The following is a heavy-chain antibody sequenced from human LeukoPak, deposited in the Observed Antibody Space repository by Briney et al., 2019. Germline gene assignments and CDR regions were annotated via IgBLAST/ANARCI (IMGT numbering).Heavy chain of an antibody. CDR2: ISGSGGST. D-gene: IGHD3-10*01. J-gene: IGHJ4*02. Sequence: GGSLRLSCAASGFTSSSYAMSWVRQAPGKGLEWVSAISGSGGSTYYADSVKGRFTISRDNSKNTLYLQMNSLRAEDTAVYYCAKFILWPRGDGEFQCWGQGTLVTVSS. CDR3: AKFILWPRGDGEFQC. V-gene: IGHV3-23*01. CDR1: GFTSSSYA.